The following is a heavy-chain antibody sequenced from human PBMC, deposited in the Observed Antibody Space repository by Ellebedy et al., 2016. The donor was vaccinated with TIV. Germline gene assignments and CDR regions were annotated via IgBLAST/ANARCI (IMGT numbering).Heavy chain of an antibody. Sequence: MPSETLSLTCTVSGYSLSSYFFWGWIRQTPGKGLECIGTKYQSGSTYYNPSLNSRATISMDTSKNQFSLKLTSLTAADTAVYYCARLCGGDCYADYWGQGTLVTVSS. V-gene: IGHV4-38-2*02. CDR2: KYQSGST. CDR1: GYSLSSYFF. CDR3: ARLCGGDCYADY. D-gene: IGHD2-21*02. J-gene: IGHJ4*02.